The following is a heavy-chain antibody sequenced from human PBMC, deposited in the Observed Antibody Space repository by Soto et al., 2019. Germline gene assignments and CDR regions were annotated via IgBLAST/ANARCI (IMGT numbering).Heavy chain of an antibody. CDR2: ISPYSGNT. Sequence: QVQLVQSGDEVRKPGSSVKVSCKASGYIFVNYGIAWVRQAPGQGLEWMGWISPYSGNTHYASKVQGRLTMTIYTPTCSAYMDLGSLTSDDEDVECCAIVENYITPTPPDVWCQGTTVTVSS. CDR1: GYIFVNYG. D-gene: IGHD3-16*01. J-gene: IGHJ6*02. V-gene: IGHV1-18*01. CDR3: AIVENYITPTPPDV.